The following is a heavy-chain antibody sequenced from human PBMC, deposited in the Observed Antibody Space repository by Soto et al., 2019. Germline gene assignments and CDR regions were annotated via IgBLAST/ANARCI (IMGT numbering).Heavy chain of an antibody. CDR2: IYYSGST. J-gene: IGHJ4*02. D-gene: IGHD1-26*01. V-gene: IGHV4-59*08. CDR3: ARHPLDEGLSGSYLYYFDY. CDR1: GGSISSYY. Sequence: SETLSLTCTVSGGSISSYYWSWIRQPPGKGLEWIGYIYYSGSTNYNPSLKSRVTISVDTSKNQFSLKLSSVTAADTAVYYCARHPLDEGLSGSYLYYFDYWGQGTLVTVSS.